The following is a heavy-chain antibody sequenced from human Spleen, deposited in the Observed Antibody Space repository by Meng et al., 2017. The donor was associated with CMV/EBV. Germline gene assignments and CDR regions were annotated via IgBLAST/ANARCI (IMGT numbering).Heavy chain of an antibody. CDR1: GFTFDDYV. CDR2: ISWNSGSI. J-gene: IGHJ4*02. V-gene: IGHV3-9*01. Sequence: GGSLRLSCAASGFTFDDYVMHWVRQAPGKGLEWVSGISWNSGSIDYADSVKGRFTISRDNAKNSLYLQMNSLRTEDTALYYCAKGRFGELLTRFDYWGQGTLVTVSS. CDR3: AKGRFGELLTRFDY. D-gene: IGHD3-10*01.